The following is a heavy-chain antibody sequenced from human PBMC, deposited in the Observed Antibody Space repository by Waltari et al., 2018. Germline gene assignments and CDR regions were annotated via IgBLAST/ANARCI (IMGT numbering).Heavy chain of an antibody. V-gene: IGHV3-66*01. J-gene: IGHJ6*02. D-gene: IGHD3-16*01. CDR1: GFPVGNNY. CDR2: IYSGGST. Sequence: EVQLVESGGGLVQPGGSLRLSCTASGFPVGNNYMNGVCQAPGKGLEWVSLIYSGGSTYYADSVKGRFTISRDSSKNTLYLQMNRLGAEDSAVYYCARDGNGGGVWGRGTTVTVSS. CDR3: ARDGNGGGV.